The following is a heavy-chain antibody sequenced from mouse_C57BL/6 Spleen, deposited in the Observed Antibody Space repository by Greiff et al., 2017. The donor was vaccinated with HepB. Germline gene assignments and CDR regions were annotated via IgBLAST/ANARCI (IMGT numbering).Heavy chain of an antibody. CDR3: ATRSNYQYFEV. D-gene: IGHD2-5*01. V-gene: IGHV1-82*01. CDR1: GYAFSSSW. CDR2: IYPGDGDT. J-gene: IGHJ1*03. Sequence: QVQLKESGPELVKPGASVKISCKASGYAFSSSWMNWVKQRPGKGLEWIGRIYPGDGDTNYNGTFKGKATLTAAKSSSTAYMQLSSLTSGDSAVYFCATRSNYQYFEVWGTGTTVTVSS.